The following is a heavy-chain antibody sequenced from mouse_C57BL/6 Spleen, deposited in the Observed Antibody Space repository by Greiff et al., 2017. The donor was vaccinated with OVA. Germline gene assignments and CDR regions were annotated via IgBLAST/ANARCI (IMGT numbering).Heavy chain of an antibody. CDR2: IYPGDGDT. CDR3: ARGYDYWYFDV. J-gene: IGHJ1*03. Sequence: VQLQQSGPELVKPGASVKISCKASGYAFSSSWMNWVKQRPGKGLEWIGRIYPGDGDTNYNGKFKGKATLTADKSSSTAYMQLSSLTSEDSAVYFCARGYDYWYFDVWGTGTTVTVSS. CDR1: GYAFSSSW. V-gene: IGHV1-82*01. D-gene: IGHD2-3*01.